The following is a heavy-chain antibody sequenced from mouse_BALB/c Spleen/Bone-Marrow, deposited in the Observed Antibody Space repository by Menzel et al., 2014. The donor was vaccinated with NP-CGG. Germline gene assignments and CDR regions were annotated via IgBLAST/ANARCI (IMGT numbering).Heavy chain of an antibody. V-gene: IGHV14-3*02. CDR2: IDPANGNA. Sequence: VQLQQPGAELVKPGASVRLSCTASGFNIKDTYMHWVKQRPDQGLEWIGRIDPANGNAKHDPKFQGKAAITADTSSNTTYLQLSSLTSEDTAVYYCAIYFYFDYWGQGITLTVSS. D-gene: IGHD2-3*01. J-gene: IGHJ2*01. CDR1: GFNIKDTY. CDR3: AIYFYFDY.